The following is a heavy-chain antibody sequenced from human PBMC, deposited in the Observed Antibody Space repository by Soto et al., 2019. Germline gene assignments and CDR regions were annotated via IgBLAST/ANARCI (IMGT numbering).Heavy chain of an antibody. CDR2: INPNSGGT. Sequence: GASVKVSCKASGYTFTGYYMHWVRQAPGQGLEWMGWINPNSGGTNYAQKFQGWVAMTRDTSISTAYMELSRLRSDDTAVYYCARVSDYGGRGYYYYGMDVWGQGTTVTVSS. J-gene: IGHJ6*02. V-gene: IGHV1-2*04. CDR3: ARVSDYGGRGYYYYGMDV. D-gene: IGHD4-17*01. CDR1: GYTFTGYY.